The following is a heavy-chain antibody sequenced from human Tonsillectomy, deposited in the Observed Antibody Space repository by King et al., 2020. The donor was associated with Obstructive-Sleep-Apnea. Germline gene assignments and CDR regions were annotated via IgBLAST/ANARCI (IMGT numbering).Heavy chain of an antibody. V-gene: IGHV3-9*01. D-gene: IGHD6-13*01. Sequence: VQLVQSVGGLVQPGRSLRLSCAASVFTFDDYAMHWVRQAPGTGLDCVSGISWNRGSIGYAYSVKGRFTISSDNAKNSLYLQMNSMRAEDTALYYCAKDITAAAASRIDYWGQGTLVTVSS. CDR1: VFTFDDYA. CDR2: ISWNRGSI. J-gene: IGHJ4*02. CDR3: AKDITAAAASRIDY.